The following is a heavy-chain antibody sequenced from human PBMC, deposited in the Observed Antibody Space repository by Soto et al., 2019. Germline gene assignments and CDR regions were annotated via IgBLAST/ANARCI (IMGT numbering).Heavy chain of an antibody. CDR1: GGSISSYY. CDR2: IYFRGTT. J-gene: IGHJ4*02. Sequence: SETLSLTCTVSGGSISSYYWSWIRQPPGKGLEWIGYIYFRGTTNYNPSLKSRVTMSADTSKNQFSLKLNSVTAAATAVYYCARMNYYDTSGYPFDYWGQGMMVTVS. D-gene: IGHD3-22*01. CDR3: ARMNYYDTSGYPFDY. V-gene: IGHV4-59*01.